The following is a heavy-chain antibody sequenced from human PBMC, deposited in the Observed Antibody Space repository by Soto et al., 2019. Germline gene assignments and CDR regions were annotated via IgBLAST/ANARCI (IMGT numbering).Heavy chain of an antibody. CDR2: IYYSGST. CDR1: GGSISSYY. D-gene: IGHD3-10*01. Sequence: SETLSLTCTVSGGSISSYYWSWIRQPPGKGLEWIGYIYYSGSTNYNPSLKSRVTISVDTSKNQFSLKLSSVTAADTAVYYCARALTNTRSRSPNLMVEQWGQGTLVTVSS. V-gene: IGHV4-59*01. J-gene: IGHJ4*02. CDR3: ARALTNTRSRSPNLMVEQ.